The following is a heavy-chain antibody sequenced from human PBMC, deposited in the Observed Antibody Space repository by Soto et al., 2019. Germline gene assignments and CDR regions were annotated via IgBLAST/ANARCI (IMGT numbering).Heavy chain of an antibody. V-gene: IGHV3-73*02. D-gene: IGHD3-16*01. CDR3: SRLWAGGDDRDSPPYYLDS. CDR2: IKTRSYNYAT. J-gene: IGHJ4*02. CDR1: GFTFSGSA. Sequence: EVQLVESGGGLVRPGGSVIISCAASGFTFSGSAIHWVRQASGKGLEWLGRIKTRSYNYATAYTASLKGRFTISRDDSKNTAYLQMNSLKTEDTAVYFCSRLWAGGDDRDSPPYYLDSWGQGTLVTVSS.